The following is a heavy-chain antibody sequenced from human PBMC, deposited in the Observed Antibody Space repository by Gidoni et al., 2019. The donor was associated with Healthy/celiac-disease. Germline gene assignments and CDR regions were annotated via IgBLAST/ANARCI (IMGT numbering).Heavy chain of an antibody. Sequence: EVQLVESGGGLVQPGRSLRLSCAASGFTFDDYAMHWVRQAPGKRLEWVSGISWNSGSIGYADSVKGRFTISRDNAKNSLYLQMNSLRAEDTALYYCAKDFLRRFGVGATTEFDYWGQGTLVTVSS. V-gene: IGHV3-9*01. CDR3: AKDFLRRFGVGATTEFDY. J-gene: IGHJ4*02. CDR2: ISWNSGSI. D-gene: IGHD1-26*01. CDR1: GFTFDDYA.